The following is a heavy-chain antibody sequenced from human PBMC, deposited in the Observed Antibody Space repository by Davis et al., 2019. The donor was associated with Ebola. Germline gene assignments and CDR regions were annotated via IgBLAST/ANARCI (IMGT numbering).Heavy chain of an antibody. D-gene: IGHD1-14*01. J-gene: IGHJ6*02. Sequence: PGGSLRLSCAASGFTFNSYAMSWVCQAPGKGLEWVSAISGSGSSTFYADSVKGRFTISRDNSKNTLYLQMNNLRADDTAIYFCAKGGTIYYYYGMDVWGQGTTITVSS. CDR1: GFTFNSYA. CDR3: AKGGTIYYYYGMDV. CDR2: ISGSGSST. V-gene: IGHV3-23*01.